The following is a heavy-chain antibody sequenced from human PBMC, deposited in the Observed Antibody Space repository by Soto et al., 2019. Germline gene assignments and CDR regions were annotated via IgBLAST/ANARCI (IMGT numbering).Heavy chain of an antibody. J-gene: IGHJ6*02. V-gene: IGHV4-34*01. CDR2: INHSGST. D-gene: IGHD4-4*01. CDR1: CGSCSGYY. CDR3: ARASSNLYYYYGMDV. Sequence: XETLSLTGAVYCGSCSGYYWSWIRQPPGKGLEWIGEINHSGSTNYNPSRKSRVTISVDTSKNQFSLKLSSVTAADTAVYYCARASSNLYYYYGMDVWGQGTTVTV.